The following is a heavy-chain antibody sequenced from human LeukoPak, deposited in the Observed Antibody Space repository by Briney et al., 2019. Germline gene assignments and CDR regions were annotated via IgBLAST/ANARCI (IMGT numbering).Heavy chain of an antibody. J-gene: IGHJ1*01. CDR3: ATGYSSSWFAEYFQH. V-gene: IGHV3-30*03. D-gene: IGHD6-13*01. CDR1: GFTFSSYG. CDR2: ISYDGSNK. Sequence: GRSLRLSCAASGFTFSSYGMHWVRQAPGKGLEWVAVISYDGSNKNSADSVKGRLTISRDNSKNTLYLQMNSLRAEDTAVYYCATGYSSSWFAEYFQHWGQGTLVTVSS.